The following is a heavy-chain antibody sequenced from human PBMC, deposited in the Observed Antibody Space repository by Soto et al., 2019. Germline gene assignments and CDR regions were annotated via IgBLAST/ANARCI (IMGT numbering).Heavy chain of an antibody. J-gene: IGHJ4*02. Sequence: DVQLVESGGGLVQPGRSLRLSCAASGFTFDDYAMHWVRQAPGKGLEWVSGISWNSGSIGYADSVKGRFTISRDNAKNSLYLQMNSLRAEDTALYYCAKVIYGGSFDYWGQGTLVTVSS. CDR1: GFTFDDYA. V-gene: IGHV3-9*01. D-gene: IGHD2-15*01. CDR3: AKVIYGGSFDY. CDR2: ISWNSGSI.